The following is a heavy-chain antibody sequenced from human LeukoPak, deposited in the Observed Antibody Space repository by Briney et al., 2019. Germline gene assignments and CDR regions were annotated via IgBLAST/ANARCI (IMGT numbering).Heavy chain of an antibody. CDR2: ISYDGSNK. CDR1: GFTFSSYA. D-gene: IGHD3-10*01. V-gene: IGHV3-30-3*01. CDR3: ARNPYYYGSGSLYKKGYFDY. Sequence: PGGSLRLSCAASGFTFSSYAMHWVRQAPGKGLEWVAVISYDGSNKYYADSVKGRFTISRDNSKNTLYLQMNSLRAEDTAVYYCARNPYYYGSGSLYKKGYFDYWGQGTLVTVSS. J-gene: IGHJ4*02.